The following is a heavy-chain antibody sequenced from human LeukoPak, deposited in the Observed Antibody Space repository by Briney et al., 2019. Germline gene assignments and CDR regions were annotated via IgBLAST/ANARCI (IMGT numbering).Heavy chain of an antibody. CDR1: GFTFNTYS. V-gene: IGHV3-21*01. Sequence: PGGSLRLSCAASGFTFNTYSLNWVRQAPGKGPEWVASISHSTTHVSYADSVKGRFTISRDNAKNSLYLQLDSLGADDTAVYHCARQGYRHDRGEYYYSGLDVWGQGTTVTVSS. CDR3: ARQGYRHDRGEYYYSGLDV. CDR2: ISHSTTHV. J-gene: IGHJ6*02. D-gene: IGHD5-12*01.